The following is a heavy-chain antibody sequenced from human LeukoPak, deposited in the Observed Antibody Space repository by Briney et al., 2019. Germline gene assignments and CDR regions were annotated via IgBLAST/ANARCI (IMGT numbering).Heavy chain of an antibody. J-gene: IGHJ4*02. D-gene: IGHD1-26*01. V-gene: IGHV3-43*01. CDR1: GFTFDDYT. CDR2: ISWDGDST. CDR3: AKDIYAKGAVGAFDY. Sequence: GGPQRLSCAASGFTFDDYTMHWVRQAPGKGLEWVSLISWDGDSTYYADSVKGRFTISRDNSKNSLYLQMNSLTTEDSALYYCAKDIYAKGAVGAFDYWGQGTLVTVSS.